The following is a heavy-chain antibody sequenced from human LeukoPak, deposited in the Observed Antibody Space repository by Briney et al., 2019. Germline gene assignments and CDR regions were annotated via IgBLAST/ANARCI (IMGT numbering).Heavy chain of an antibody. CDR2: IYHSGST. CDR3: AKRLQVPYYFDY. J-gene: IGHJ4*02. CDR1: GGSFSGSY. D-gene: IGHD3-16*01. Sequence: SETLSLTCAVYGGSFSGSYWSWIRQPPGKGLEWIGEIYHSGSTNYNPSLKSRVTISVDKSKNQFSLKLSSVTAADTAVYYCAKRLQVPYYFDYWGQGTLVTVSS. V-gene: IGHV4-34*01.